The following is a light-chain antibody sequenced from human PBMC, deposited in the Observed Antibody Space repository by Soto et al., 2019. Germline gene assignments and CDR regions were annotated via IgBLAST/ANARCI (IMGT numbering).Light chain of an antibody. CDR1: QSVSSY. Sequence: EIVLTQSPATLSLSPGERATLSCRASQSVSSYLAWYQQKPGQAPRLLIYDASNRATGIPARFSGSGSGTDFPLTIRRLEPEDFAVYYCQQRSNWPPMYTFGQGTTLEIK. CDR2: DAS. V-gene: IGKV3-11*01. CDR3: QQRSNWPPMYT. J-gene: IGKJ2*01.